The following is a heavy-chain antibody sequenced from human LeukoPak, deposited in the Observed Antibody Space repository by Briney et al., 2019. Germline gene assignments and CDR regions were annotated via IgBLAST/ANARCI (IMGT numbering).Heavy chain of an antibody. J-gene: IGHJ6*04. D-gene: IGHD2-15*01. V-gene: IGHV1-69*13. Sequence: SVKVSCKASGATFSSYAISWVRQAPGQGLEWMGGIIPIFGTANYAQKFQGRVTITADESTSTAYMELSSLRSEDTAVYYCARDELGLGYCSGGSCYGMDVWGKGTTVTVSS. CDR1: GATFSSYA. CDR2: IIPIFGTA. CDR3: ARDELGLGYCSGGSCYGMDV.